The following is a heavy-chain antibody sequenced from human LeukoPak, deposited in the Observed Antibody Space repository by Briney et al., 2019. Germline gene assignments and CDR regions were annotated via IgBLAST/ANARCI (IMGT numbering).Heavy chain of an antibody. D-gene: IGHD3-10*01. CDR1: GFTFSSYW. Sequence: GGSPRLSCAASGFTFSSYWMSWVRQAPGKGLEWVANIKQDGSEKYYVDSVKGRFTISRDNAKNSLYLQMNSLRAEDTAVYYCARNEAGRYYYGMDVWGQGTTVTVSS. V-gene: IGHV3-7*01. J-gene: IGHJ6*02. CDR2: IKQDGSEK. CDR3: ARNEAGRYYYGMDV.